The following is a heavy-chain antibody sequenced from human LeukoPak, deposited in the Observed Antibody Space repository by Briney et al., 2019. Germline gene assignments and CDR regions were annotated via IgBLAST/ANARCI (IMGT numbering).Heavy chain of an antibody. D-gene: IGHD6-19*01. CDR1: GFTFSSFA. J-gene: IGHJ4*02. CDR3: AKDYLRYSSGWYDFDY. Sequence: GGSLRLSCAASGFTFSSFAINWVRQAPGKGLEWVSGISGSGGNTHYADSVKGRFTISRDNSKNRLYLQMNSLRAEDTAVYYCAKDYLRYSSGWYDFDYWGQGTLVTVSS. CDR2: ISGSGGNT. V-gene: IGHV3-23*01.